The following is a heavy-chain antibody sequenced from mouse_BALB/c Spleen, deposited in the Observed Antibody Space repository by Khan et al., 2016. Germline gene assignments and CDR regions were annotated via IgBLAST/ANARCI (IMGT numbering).Heavy chain of an antibody. Sequence: QFQLVQSGPELKKPGETVKISCKASGYTFTNYGMNWVKQAPGKGLKWMGWINTYTGEPTYADDFKGRFAFSLETSASTAYLQINNLKNEDTATYFCARRHYGSSYNAWFAYWGQGTLVTVSA. CDR3: ARRHYGSSYNAWFAY. CDR2: INTYTGEP. J-gene: IGHJ3*01. V-gene: IGHV9-3-1*01. D-gene: IGHD1-1*01. CDR1: GYTFTNYG.